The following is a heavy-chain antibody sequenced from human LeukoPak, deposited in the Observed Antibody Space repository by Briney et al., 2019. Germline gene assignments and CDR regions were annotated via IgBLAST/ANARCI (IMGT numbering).Heavy chain of an antibody. Sequence: GGSLRLSCAASGVTFSSYEMNWVRQAPGKGLEWVSYISSSGSTIYYADSVKGRFTISRDNAKNSLYLRMNSLRAEDTAVYYCAELGITTIGGVWGKGTTVTISS. CDR1: GVTFSSYE. D-gene: IGHD3-10*02. CDR2: ISSSGSTI. J-gene: IGHJ6*04. V-gene: IGHV3-48*03. CDR3: AELGITTIGGV.